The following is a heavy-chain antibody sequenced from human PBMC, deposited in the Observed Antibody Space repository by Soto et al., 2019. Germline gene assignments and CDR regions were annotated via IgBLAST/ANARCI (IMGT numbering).Heavy chain of an antibody. CDR1: GFPFSSYW. CDR3: ARDWVAAAAGEY. D-gene: IGHD6-13*01. V-gene: IGHV3-74*01. Sequence: EVQLVESGGGLVQPGGSLSLSCAASGFPFSSYWMHWVRQAPGKGLVWVSRINSDGSSTSYAASVKARFTISRDNAKNTLYLQMNSLRAEDTAVYDCARDWVAAAAGEYWGQGTLVTVFS. J-gene: IGHJ4*02. CDR2: INSDGSST.